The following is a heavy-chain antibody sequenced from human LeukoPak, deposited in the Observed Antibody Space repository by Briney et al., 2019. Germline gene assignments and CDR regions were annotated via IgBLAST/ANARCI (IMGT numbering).Heavy chain of an antibody. D-gene: IGHD3-10*01. CDR2: FYYSGTT. CDR3: ASFYGSGSHNPYYYYMDV. J-gene: IGHJ6*03. V-gene: IGHV4-39*01. CDR1: GGSISNSFYY. Sequence: PSETLSLTCTVSGGSISNSFYYWGRVRQPPGKGLEWVGHFYYSGTTYYNPFLKSRVTIYVDTSKSQFSLKLTSVTATDTAVYYCASFYGSGSHNPYYYYMDVWGKGTTVTVSS.